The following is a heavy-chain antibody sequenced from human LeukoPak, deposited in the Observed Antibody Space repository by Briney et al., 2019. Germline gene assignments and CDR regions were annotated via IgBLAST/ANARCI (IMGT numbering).Heavy chain of an antibody. CDR1: GFTFSSYA. V-gene: IGHV3-23*01. D-gene: IGHD1-26*01. CDR3: AKDLRYSGSCRSFDY. Sequence: SGGSLRLSCAASGFTFSSYAMTWVRQAPGKGLEWVPGISGSAASTYYADSVKGRFTISRGNSKNTMYLQMNSLRAEDTAVYYCAKDLRYSGSCRSFDYWGQGTLVTVSS. CDR2: ISGSAAST. J-gene: IGHJ4*02.